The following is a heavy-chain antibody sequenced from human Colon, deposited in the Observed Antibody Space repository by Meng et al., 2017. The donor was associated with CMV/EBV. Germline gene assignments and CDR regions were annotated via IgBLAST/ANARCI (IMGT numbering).Heavy chain of an antibody. D-gene: IGHD5-18*01. V-gene: IGHV3-73*01. CDR2: IRSKGNSYAA. CDR3: ARLEETTMVIQAFDV. J-gene: IGHJ3*01. Sequence: GESLKISCAASGFTFSDSGVHWVRQASGRGLEWVGRIRSKGNSYAAAYAASVRGRFTVSRDDSKNTAYLQMNSLKTEDTAVYYCARLEETTMVIQAFDVWGQGTMVTVSS. CDR1: GFTFSDSG.